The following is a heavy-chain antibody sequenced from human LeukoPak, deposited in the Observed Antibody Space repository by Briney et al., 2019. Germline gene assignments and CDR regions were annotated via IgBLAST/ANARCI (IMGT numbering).Heavy chain of an antibody. D-gene: IGHD5-18*01. V-gene: IGHV3-7*01. CDR1: GFTFSSYW. Sequence: GGSLRLSCAASGFTFSSYWMSWVRQAPGKGLEWVANIKQDGSEKYYVDSVKGRFTISRDNAKNSLYLQMTSLRAEDTAVYYCARAPVDTAMVTEDYWGQGTLVTVSS. CDR2: IKQDGSEK. J-gene: IGHJ4*02. CDR3: ARAPVDTAMVTEDY.